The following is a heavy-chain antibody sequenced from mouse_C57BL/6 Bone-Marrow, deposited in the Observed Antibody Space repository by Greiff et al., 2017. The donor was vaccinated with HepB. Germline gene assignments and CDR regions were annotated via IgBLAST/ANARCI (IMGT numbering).Heavy chain of an antibody. D-gene: IGHD2-3*01. J-gene: IGHJ1*03. CDR2: INSDGGST. V-gene: IGHV5-2*01. CDR1: EYEFPSHD. CDR3: ARRGAFYDYWYFDV. Sequence: DVQLQESGGGLVQPGESLKLSCESNEYEFPSHDMSWVRKTPEKRLELVAAINSDGGSTYYPDTMERRFIISRDNTKKTLYLQMSSLRSEDTALYYCARRGAFYDYWYFDVWGTGTTVTVSS.